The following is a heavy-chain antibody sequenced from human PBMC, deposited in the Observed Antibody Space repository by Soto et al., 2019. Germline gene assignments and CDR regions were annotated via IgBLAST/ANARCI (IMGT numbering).Heavy chain of an antibody. CDR3: ARIPYGSFWGYFDY. D-gene: IGHD7-27*01. Sequence: SETLSLTCTVSGGSTSSGDYFWTWIRQHPEKGLEWIGYIHYNGRTNSSPSLKSRVTVSTDASKNQFSLILSSVTAADTAVYYCARIPYGSFWGYFDYWGQGALVTVSS. V-gene: IGHV4-31*03. CDR1: GGSTSSGDYF. CDR2: IHYNGRT. J-gene: IGHJ4*02.